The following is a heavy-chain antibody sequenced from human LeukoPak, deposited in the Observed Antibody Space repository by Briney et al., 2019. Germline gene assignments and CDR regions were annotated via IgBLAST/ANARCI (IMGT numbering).Heavy chain of an antibody. D-gene: IGHD3-9*01. Sequence: GASVKVSCKASGGTFSSYAISWVRQAPGQGLEWMGWINTYNRNTNYPQNFQGRVTMTTDTSTSTAYMELRSLRSDDTAVYYCARDRVILTGYGQDAFDIWGQGTMVTVSS. CDR1: GGTFSSYA. J-gene: IGHJ3*02. CDR3: ARDRVILTGYGQDAFDI. CDR2: INTYNRNT. V-gene: IGHV1-18*01.